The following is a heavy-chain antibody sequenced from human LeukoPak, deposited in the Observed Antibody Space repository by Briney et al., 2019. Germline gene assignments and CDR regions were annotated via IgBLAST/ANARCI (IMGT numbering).Heavy chain of an antibody. V-gene: IGHV4-59*01. CDR1: GGSISSYY. J-gene: IGHJ4*02. CDR2: IYYSGST. Sequence: PSETLSLTCSVWGGSISSYYWSWIRQPPGKGLEWIGYIYYSGSTNYNPSLKSRVTISVDTSKNQFSLKLSSVTAADTAVYYCAREGYYDSSGYPTFVYWGQGTLVTVSS. D-gene: IGHD3-22*01. CDR3: AREGYYDSSGYPTFVY.